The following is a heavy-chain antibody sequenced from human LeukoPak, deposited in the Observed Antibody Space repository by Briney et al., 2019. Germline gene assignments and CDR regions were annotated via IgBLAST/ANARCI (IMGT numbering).Heavy chain of an antibody. D-gene: IGHD1-26*01. CDR2: IGPSSVYI. CDR3: ARGHSGSYQRNDAFDI. Sequence: GGSLRLSCAASGFTFSSYSMNWVRQAPGKGLEWVTSIGPSSVYIYYADSMKGRFTVSRHNPENSLYLQMNSLRAEDTAVYYCARGHSGSYQRNDAFDIWGRGTLVTVSS. CDR1: GFTFSSYS. J-gene: IGHJ3*02. V-gene: IGHV3-21*01.